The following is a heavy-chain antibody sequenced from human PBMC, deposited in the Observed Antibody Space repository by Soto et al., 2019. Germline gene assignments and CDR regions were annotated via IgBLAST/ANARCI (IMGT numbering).Heavy chain of an antibody. CDR2: INAGNGNT. CDR3: ARDQFDYDILTASLRIYYYYGMDV. D-gene: IGHD3-9*01. J-gene: IGHJ6*02. Sequence: GASVKVSCKASGYTYTSCSMHSVRHAPGKRLEWMGWINAGNGNTKYSQKFQGRVTITRDTSASTAYMELSSLRSEDTAVYYCARDQFDYDILTASLRIYYYYGMDVWGQGTTVTVSS. CDR1: GYTYTSCS. V-gene: IGHV1-3*01.